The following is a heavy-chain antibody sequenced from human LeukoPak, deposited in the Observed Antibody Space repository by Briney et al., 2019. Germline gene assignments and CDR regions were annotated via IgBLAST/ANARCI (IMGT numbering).Heavy chain of an antibody. V-gene: IGHV3-7*04. CDR1: GFNMTFYA. D-gene: IGHD3-22*01. CDR3: ARENSITMIVVVITAQYYFDY. Sequence: GGSLRLSCVASGFNMTFYAMSWVRQAPGKGLEWVANIKQDGSEKYYVDSVKGRFTISRDNAKNSLYLQMNGLRAEDTAVYYCARENSITMIVVVITAQYYFDYWGQGTLVTVSS. J-gene: IGHJ4*02. CDR2: IKQDGSEK.